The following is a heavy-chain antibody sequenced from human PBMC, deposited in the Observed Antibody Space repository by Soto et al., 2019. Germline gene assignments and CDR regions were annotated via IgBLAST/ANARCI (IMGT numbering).Heavy chain of an antibody. CDR2: IYYSGST. CDR3: AAPAPSYYDFWSGYYVPMDV. V-gene: IGHV4-59*01. Sequence: QVQLQESGPGLVKPSETLSLTCTVSGGSISSYYWSWIRQPPGKGLEWIGYIYYSGSTNYNPSLKSRVTISVDTYKNQFSLKLSSVTAADTAVYYCAAPAPSYYDFWSGYYVPMDVWGKGTTVTVSS. J-gene: IGHJ6*04. CDR1: GGSISSYY. D-gene: IGHD3-3*01.